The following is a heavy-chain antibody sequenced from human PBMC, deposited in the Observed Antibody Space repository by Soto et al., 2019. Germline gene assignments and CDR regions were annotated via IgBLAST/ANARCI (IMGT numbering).Heavy chain of an antibody. CDR2: IDHSAIT. D-gene: IGHD2-15*01. Sequence: QVQLRQWGAGLLKPSETLSLTCAVYGGSFSGYYWSWIRQPPGKGLEWIGEIDHSAITNYSPSLKSRVTISVDTSKNHFSLKIDSVTAADTAVYFCARGQWSDRFLNWGQGTLLAVSS. V-gene: IGHV4-34*02. CDR3: ARGQWSDRFLN. J-gene: IGHJ4*02. CDR1: GGSFSGYY.